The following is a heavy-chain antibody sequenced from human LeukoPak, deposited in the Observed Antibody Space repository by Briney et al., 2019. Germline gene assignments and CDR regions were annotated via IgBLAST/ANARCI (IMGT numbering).Heavy chain of an antibody. CDR3: ARDGYVSGYYYDSSGSRPFDY. J-gene: IGHJ4*02. Sequence: ASVKVSCKASGYTFTSNGISWVRQAPGQGLEWMGWISAYNGNTNYAQKLQGRVTMTTDTSTSTAYMELRSLRSDDTAVYYCARDGYVSGYYYDSSGSRPFDYWGQGTLVTVSS. CDR1: GYTFTSNG. V-gene: IGHV1-18*01. CDR2: ISAYNGNT. D-gene: IGHD3-22*01.